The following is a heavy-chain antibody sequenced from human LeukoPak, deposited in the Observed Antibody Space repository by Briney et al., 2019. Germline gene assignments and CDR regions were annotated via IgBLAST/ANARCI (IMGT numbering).Heavy chain of an antibody. V-gene: IGHV4-34*01. J-gene: IGHJ2*01. CDR1: GGSISSYY. CDR2: INHSGST. D-gene: IGHD2-2*03. CDR3: ARLDIVVVPAARYWYFDL. Sequence: SETLSLTCTVSGGSISSYYWSWVRQPPGKGLEWIGEINHSGSTNYNPSLKSRVTISVDTSKNQFSLKLSSVTAADTAVYYCARLDIVVVPAARYWYFDLWGRGTLVTVSS.